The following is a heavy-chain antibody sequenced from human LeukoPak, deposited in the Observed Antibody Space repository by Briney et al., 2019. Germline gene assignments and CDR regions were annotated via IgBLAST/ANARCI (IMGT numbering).Heavy chain of an antibody. CDR3: AHDTRGSIVVDYWDAFDI. V-gene: IGHV3-30*03. J-gene: IGHJ3*02. CDR1: GFTFSSYS. CDR2: ISYDGSNK. D-gene: IGHD3-22*01. Sequence: GGSLRLSCAASGFTFSSYSMHWVRQAPGKRLEWVAVISYDGSNKYYADSVKGRFTISRDNSKNTLYLQMDSLRAEDTAVYYCAHDTRGSIVVDYWDAFDIWGQGTMVTVSS.